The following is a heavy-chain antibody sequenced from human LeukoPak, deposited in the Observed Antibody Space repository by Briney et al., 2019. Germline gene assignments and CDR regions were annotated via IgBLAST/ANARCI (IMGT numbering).Heavy chain of an antibody. V-gene: IGHV3-30-3*01. CDR3: ARGHYYDCSGDYYGMDV. J-gene: IGHJ6*02. Sequence: HAGGSLRLSCAASGFTFSSYAMHWVRQAPGKGLEWVAVISYDGSNKYYADSVKGRFTISRDNSKNTLYLQMNSLRAEDTAVYYCARGHYYDCSGDYYGMDVWGQGTTVTVSS. CDR2: ISYDGSNK. D-gene: IGHD3-22*01. CDR1: GFTFSSYA.